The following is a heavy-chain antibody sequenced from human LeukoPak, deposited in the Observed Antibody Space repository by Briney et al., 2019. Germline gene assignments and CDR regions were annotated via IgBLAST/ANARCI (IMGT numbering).Heavy chain of an antibody. J-gene: IGHJ4*02. Sequence: GGSLRLSCAASGFTFSSYSMNWVRQAPGKGLEWVGRIKSRTDGGTTDYTAPVKARFTISRDDSENTLYLQMSSLKTEDTAVYYCTTVRRGPYDNDHYFDYWGQGTLVTVSS. CDR3: TTVRRGPYDNDHYFDY. CDR2: IKSRTDGGTT. CDR1: GFTFSSYS. D-gene: IGHD3-22*01. V-gene: IGHV3-15*01.